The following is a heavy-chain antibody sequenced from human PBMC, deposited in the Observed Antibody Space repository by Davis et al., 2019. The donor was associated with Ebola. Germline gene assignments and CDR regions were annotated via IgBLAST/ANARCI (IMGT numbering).Heavy chain of an antibody. V-gene: IGHV3-23*01. CDR3: ARDPRYCTSTTCTNYMDV. D-gene: IGHD2-2*01. CDR2: ISGSGGST. CDR1: GFTFSSYA. Sequence: GESLKISCAASGFTFSSYAMSWVRQAPGKGLEWVSAISGSGGSTYYADSVKGRFTISRDNSKNTLYLQMNSLRAEDTAVYYCARDPRYCTSTTCTNYMDVWGKGTTVTVSS. J-gene: IGHJ6*03.